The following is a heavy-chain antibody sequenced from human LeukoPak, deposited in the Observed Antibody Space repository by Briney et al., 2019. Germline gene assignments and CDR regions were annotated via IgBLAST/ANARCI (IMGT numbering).Heavy chain of an antibody. Sequence: ASVKVSCKASGYTFTGYYMHWVRQAPGQGLEWMGWINPNSGGTNYAQKFQGRVTMTRDTSISTAYMELSRLGSDDTAVYYCARALHPIFGVVISLYFDYWGQGTLVTVSS. CDR1: GYTFTGYY. D-gene: IGHD3-3*01. CDR3: ARALHPIFGVVISLYFDY. V-gene: IGHV1-2*02. J-gene: IGHJ4*02. CDR2: INPNSGGT.